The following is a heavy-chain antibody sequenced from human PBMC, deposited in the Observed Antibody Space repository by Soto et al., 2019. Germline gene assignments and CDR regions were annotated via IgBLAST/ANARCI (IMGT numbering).Heavy chain of an antibody. D-gene: IGHD3-3*01. CDR2: FIPVYRTL. Sequence: GASVKVSCKASGGSFGNSAINWVRQTPGQGLEWLGGFIPVYRTLNYAQKFQGRVTITADESTGTDYMTLSSLASDDTAVYYCATGVIWIGYFTVDSWGQGTRVTVSS. V-gene: IGHV1-69*13. CDR1: GGSFGNSA. J-gene: IGHJ4*02. CDR3: ATGVIWIGYFTVDS.